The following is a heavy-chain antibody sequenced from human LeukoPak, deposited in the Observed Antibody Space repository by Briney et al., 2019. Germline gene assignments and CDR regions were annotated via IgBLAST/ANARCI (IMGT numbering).Heavy chain of an antibody. CDR3: ASPLGYCYTTTCDEDH. Sequence: PSETLSLTCTVSGGSISTTTYNWGRIRQPPGKGLEWIGSIYYSGSTYYNPSLQSRVTISVDTSKNQFSLKVTSVTAEDTAIYYCASPLGYCYTTTCDEDHWGQGTLVTVSS. CDR1: GGSISTTTYN. CDR2: IYYSGST. J-gene: IGHJ4*02. V-gene: IGHV4-39*01. D-gene: IGHD2-2*01.